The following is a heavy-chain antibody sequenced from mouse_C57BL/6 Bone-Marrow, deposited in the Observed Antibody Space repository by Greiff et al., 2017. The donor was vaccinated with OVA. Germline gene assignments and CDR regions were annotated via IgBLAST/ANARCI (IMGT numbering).Heavy chain of an antibody. V-gene: IGHV1-66*01. J-gene: IGHJ3*01. CDR3: ARRSNLLVWDY. D-gene: IGHD2-5*01. Sequence: QVQLKQSGPELVKPGASVKISCKASGYSFTSYYIHWVKQRPGQGLEWIGWIYPGSGNTKYNEKFKGKATLTADTSSSTAYMQLSSLTSEDSAVYYCARRSNLLVWDYWGQGTLVTVFA. CDR2: IYPGSGNT. CDR1: GYSFTSYY.